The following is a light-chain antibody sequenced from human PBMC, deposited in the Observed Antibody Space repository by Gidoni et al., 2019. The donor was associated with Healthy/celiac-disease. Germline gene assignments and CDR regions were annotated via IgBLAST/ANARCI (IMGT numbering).Light chain of an antibody. CDR2: AAS. CDR1: QSISSY. Sequence: TTQPPSSLSASVGDRVTITCRASQSISSYLNWYQQKPGKAPKRLIYAASSLQSGVPSRFSDSGSGTDFTLTISSLQPEDFATYYCQQNYSTPKTFGQXTKVEIK. J-gene: IGKJ1*01. CDR3: QQNYSTPKT. V-gene: IGKV1-39*01.